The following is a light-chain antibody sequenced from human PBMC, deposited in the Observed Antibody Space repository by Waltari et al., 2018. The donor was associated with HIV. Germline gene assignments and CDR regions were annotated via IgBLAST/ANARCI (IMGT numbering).Light chain of an antibody. J-gene: IGLJ2*01. V-gene: IGLV1-40*01. Sequence: QSVLTQPPSVSGAPGQRLTIPCTGSSSNIRAGSDVHWYQQIAGAAPKLLIYGDNNRPSGVPDRFSGSKSGTSASLAITGLQAEDAADYYCQSYDSSLVFGGGTKLTV. CDR3: QSYDSSLV. CDR2: GDN. CDR1: SSNIRAGSD.